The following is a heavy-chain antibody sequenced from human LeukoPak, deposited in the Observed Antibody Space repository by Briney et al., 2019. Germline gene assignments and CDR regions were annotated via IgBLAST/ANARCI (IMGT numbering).Heavy chain of an antibody. V-gene: IGHV4-34*01. CDR3: ARGAIVVVPAATHYYYYGMDV. CDR1: GGSFSGCY. Sequence: SETLSLTCAVYGGSFSGCYWSWIRQPPGKGLEWIGEINHSGSTNYNPSLKSRVTISVATSKNQFSLKLSSVTAADTAVYYCARGAIVVVPAATHYYYYGMDVWGQGTTVTVSS. CDR2: INHSGST. J-gene: IGHJ6*02. D-gene: IGHD2-2*01.